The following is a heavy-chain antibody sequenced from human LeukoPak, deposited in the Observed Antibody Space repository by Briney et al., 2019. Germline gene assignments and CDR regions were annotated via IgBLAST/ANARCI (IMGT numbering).Heavy chain of an antibody. J-gene: IGHJ5*02. D-gene: IGHD3-10*01. Sequence: SVKVSCKASGGTSSSYTISWVRQAPGQGLEWMGRIIPILGIANYAQKFQGRVTITADKSTSTAYMELSSLRSEDTAVYYCARSYYYGSGSFDPWGQGTLVTVSS. CDR1: GGTSSSYT. CDR3: ARSYYYGSGSFDP. CDR2: IIPILGIA. V-gene: IGHV1-69*02.